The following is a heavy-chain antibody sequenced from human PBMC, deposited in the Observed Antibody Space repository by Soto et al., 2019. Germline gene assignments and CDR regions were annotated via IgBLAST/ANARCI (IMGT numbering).Heavy chain of an antibody. Sequence: QVQLVQSGAEVKKPGSSVKVSCKASGGTFSSYAISWVRQAPAQGLEWMGGIIPIFGTANYAQKFQGRVTITADESTSTAYMELSSLRSEDTVVYYCARTGLINGYCSGGSCYSGEYFQHWGQGTLVTVSS. J-gene: IGHJ1*01. V-gene: IGHV1-69*01. CDR1: GGTFSSYA. CDR3: ARTGLINGYCSGGSCYSGEYFQH. CDR2: IIPIFGTA. D-gene: IGHD2-15*01.